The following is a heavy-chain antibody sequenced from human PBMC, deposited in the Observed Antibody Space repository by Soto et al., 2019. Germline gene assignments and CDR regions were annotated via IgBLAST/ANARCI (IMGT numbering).Heavy chain of an antibody. D-gene: IGHD4-17*01. CDR2: IIPILGIA. CDR1: GGTFNIYT. J-gene: IGHJ4*02. V-gene: IGHV1-69*02. CDR3: ASEYGGNSA. Sequence: QVQLVQSGAEVKKPGSSVRVSCKASGGTFNIYTISWVRQAPGQGLEWMGRIIPILGIANYAQKFQGRVTXXEDKSTSTAYMELSSLRSEDTAVYYCASEYGGNSAWGQGTLVTVSS.